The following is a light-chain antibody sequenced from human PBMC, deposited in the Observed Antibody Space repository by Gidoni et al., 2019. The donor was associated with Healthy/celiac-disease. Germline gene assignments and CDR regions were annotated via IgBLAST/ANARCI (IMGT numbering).Light chain of an antibody. CDR2: KAS. CDR1: QSISSW. J-gene: IGKJ1*01. Sequence: TTLSASVGDRVTITSRSSQSISSWLAWYQQKPGKAPKLLIYKASSLESGVPSRFSGSGSGTEFTLTISSLQPDDFATYYCQQYNSYSWTFGQGTKVEIK. V-gene: IGKV1-5*03. CDR3: QQYNSYSWT.